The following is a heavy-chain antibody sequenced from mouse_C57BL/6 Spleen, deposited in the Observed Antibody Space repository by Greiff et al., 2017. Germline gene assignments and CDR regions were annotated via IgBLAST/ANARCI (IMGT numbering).Heavy chain of an antibody. J-gene: IGHJ2*01. V-gene: IGHV5-4*03. CDR2: ISDGGSYT. CDR3: ARAHLLLYYFDY. CDR1: GFTFSSYA. Sequence: EVNLVESGGGLVKPGGSLKLSCAASGFTFSSYAMSWVRQTPEKRLEWVATISDGGSYTYYPDNVKGRFTISRDNAKNNLYLQMSHLKSEDTAMYYCARAHLLLYYFDYWGQGTTLTVSS. D-gene: IGHD1-1*01.